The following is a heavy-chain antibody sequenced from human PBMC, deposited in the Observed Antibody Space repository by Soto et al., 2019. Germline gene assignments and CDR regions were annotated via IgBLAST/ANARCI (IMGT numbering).Heavy chain of an antibody. CDR3: ATRSGGGGAFDI. CDR2: ISSSGSTT. D-gene: IGHD3-10*01. Sequence: EVQLVESGGGLVLPGGSLRLSCAASRFTFSNYEMNWVRQAPGKGLEWVSYISSSGSTTYYADSLKGRFTISRDNAKNSLYLQMNSLRAEDTAVYYCATRSGGGGAFDIWGQGTMVTVPS. V-gene: IGHV3-48*03. J-gene: IGHJ3*02. CDR1: RFTFSNYE.